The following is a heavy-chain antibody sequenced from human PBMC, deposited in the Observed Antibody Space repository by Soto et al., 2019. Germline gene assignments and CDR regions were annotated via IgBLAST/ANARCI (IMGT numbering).Heavy chain of an antibody. CDR2: ISENGGSRGGT. CDR3: ASAKAVVIAALGI. CDR1: GFTFSSSA. D-gene: IGHD2-21*01. Sequence: LRLSCTASGFTFSSSAMSWVRHVPGQGLEWVASISENGGSRGGTYYADSVKGRFTVSRDNSKNTLYLQVDSLREADTALYYCASAKAVVIAALGIWGQGTMVTVSS. V-gene: IGHV3-23*01. J-gene: IGHJ3*02.